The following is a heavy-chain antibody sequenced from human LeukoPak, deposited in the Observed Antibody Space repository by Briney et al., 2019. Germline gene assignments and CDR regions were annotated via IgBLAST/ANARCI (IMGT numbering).Heavy chain of an antibody. CDR3: ARDLRFLEYAFDI. J-gene: IGHJ3*02. CDR1: GGSISSGGYS. D-gene: IGHD3-3*01. Sequence: SETLSLTCAVSGGSISSGGYSWSWIRQPPGKGLEWIGYIYHSGSTYYNPSLKSRVTISVDRSKNQFSLKLSSVTAADTAVYYCARDLRFLEYAFDIWGQGTMVTVSS. V-gene: IGHV4-30-2*01. CDR2: IYHSGST.